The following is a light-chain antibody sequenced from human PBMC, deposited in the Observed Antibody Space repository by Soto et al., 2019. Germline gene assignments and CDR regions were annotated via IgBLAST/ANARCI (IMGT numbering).Light chain of an antibody. CDR1: QGIRND. J-gene: IGKJ1*01. CDR3: LQYYNYPRT. CDR2: AAS. Sequence: AIQITQSPSSLSASVGDRVTLTCRASQGIRNDLGWYQQKPGKAPKLLIFAASTLHTGVPSRFSGSGSGTDFSLTISSLQPEDFATYYCLQYYNYPRTFGQGTKVDIK. V-gene: IGKV1-6*01.